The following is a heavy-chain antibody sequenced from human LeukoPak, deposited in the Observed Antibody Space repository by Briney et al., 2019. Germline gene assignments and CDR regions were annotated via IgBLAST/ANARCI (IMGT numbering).Heavy chain of an antibody. D-gene: IGHD1-26*01. V-gene: IGHV3-7*03. Sequence: GGSLRLSCAASGFTFRDYWMTWVRQAPGKGLEWVANIKRDGSEKYYVDSVRGRFIISRDNAKNSLYLQMNGLRVEDTAVYYCARDRGTYLGYFQHWGQGTLVTVSS. J-gene: IGHJ1*01. CDR2: IKRDGSEK. CDR1: GFTFRDYW. CDR3: ARDRGTYLGYFQH.